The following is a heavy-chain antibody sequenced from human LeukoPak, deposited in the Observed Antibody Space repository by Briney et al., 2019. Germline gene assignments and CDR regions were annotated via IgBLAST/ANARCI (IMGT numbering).Heavy chain of an antibody. D-gene: IGHD3-10*01. J-gene: IGHJ4*02. V-gene: IGHV4-59*11. Sequence: NPSETLSLTCTVSGDSISGHYWSWIRQPPGKGLEWVGYIYYIGTTNYNPSLKSRVTISLDTSKNQVSLKLSSVTAVDTAVYYCARKENVYYYFDYWGQGTLVTVSS. CDR1: GDSISGHY. CDR3: ARKENVYYYFDY. CDR2: IYYIGTT.